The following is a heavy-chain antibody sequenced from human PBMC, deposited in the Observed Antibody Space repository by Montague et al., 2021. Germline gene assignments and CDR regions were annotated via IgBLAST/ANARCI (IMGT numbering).Heavy chain of an antibody. Sequence: SGTLSLTCTVSGGSISSASYYWGWIRQPPGKGPEFIGVIYYSGTTYHNPSLKSRVTVSMDTSKNQFSLKLSSVTAADTAVYYCARSLYCRGGSCYSGFDPWGQGTLVTASS. CDR2: IYYSGTT. J-gene: IGHJ5*02. D-gene: IGHD2-15*01. V-gene: IGHV4-39*01. CDR1: GGSISSASYY. CDR3: ARSLYCRGGSCYSGFDP.